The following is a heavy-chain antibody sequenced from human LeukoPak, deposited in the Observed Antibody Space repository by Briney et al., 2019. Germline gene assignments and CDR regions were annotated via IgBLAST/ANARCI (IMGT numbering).Heavy chain of an antibody. CDR2: IYYSGST. Sequence: PSETLSLTCTVSGDSIISSNYYWGWIRQPPGKGLEWIGSIYYSGSTYYNPSLKSRVTISVDTSKNQFSLVTSVTAADTAVYYCAGTHYGSDSQPFDYWGQGTLVTVSS. J-gene: IGHJ4*02. CDR3: AGTHYGSDSQPFDY. V-gene: IGHV4-39*07. CDR1: GDSIISSNYY. D-gene: IGHD3-10*01.